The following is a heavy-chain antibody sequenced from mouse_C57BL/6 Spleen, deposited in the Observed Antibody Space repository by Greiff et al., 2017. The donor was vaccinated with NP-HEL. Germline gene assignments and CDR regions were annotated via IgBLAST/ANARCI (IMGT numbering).Heavy chain of an antibody. CDR1: GFTFSSYA. Sequence: DVHLVESGGGLVKPGGSLKLSCAASGFTFSSYAMSWVRQTPEKRLEWVATISDGGSYTYYPDNVKGRFTLSRDNAKNNLYLQMSQLKSEDTAMYYCASDLVNYFDYWGQGTTLTVSS. CDR2: ISDGGSYT. V-gene: IGHV5-4*01. D-gene: IGHD2-13*01. CDR3: ASDLVNYFDY. J-gene: IGHJ2*01.